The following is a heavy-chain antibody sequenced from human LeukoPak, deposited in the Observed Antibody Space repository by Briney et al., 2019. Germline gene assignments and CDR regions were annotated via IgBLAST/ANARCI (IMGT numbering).Heavy chain of an antibody. D-gene: IGHD6-13*01. CDR1: GYTFTSYY. CDR3: ARVEGSSWYRGEFDY. J-gene: IGHJ4*02. Sequence: GASVKVSCKASGYTFTSYYMHWVRQAPGQGLEWMGIINPSGGSTSYAQKFQGRVTMTRDMSTSTVYMELRSLRSDDTAVYYCARVEGSSWYRGEFDYWGQGTLVTVSS. V-gene: IGHV1-46*01. CDR2: INPSGGST.